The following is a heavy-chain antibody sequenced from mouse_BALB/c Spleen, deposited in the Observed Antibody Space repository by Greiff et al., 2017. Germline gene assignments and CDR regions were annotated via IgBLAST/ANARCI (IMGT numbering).Heavy chain of an antibody. V-gene: IGHV5-6-4*01. CDR2: ISSGGSYT. J-gene: IGHJ4*01. CDR1: GFTFSSYT. Sequence: EVQLVESGGGLVKPGGSLKLSCAASGFTFSSYTMSWVRQTPEKRLEWVATISSGGSYTYYPDSVKGRFTISRDNAKNTLYLQMSSLKSEDTAMYYCTRVGPYYAMDYWGQGTSVTVSS. CDR3: TRVGPYYAMDY.